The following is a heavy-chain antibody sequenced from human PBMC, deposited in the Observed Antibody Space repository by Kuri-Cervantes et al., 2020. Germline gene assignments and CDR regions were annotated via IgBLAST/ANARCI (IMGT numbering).Heavy chain of an antibody. CDR1: GGSISGSSYY. V-gene: IGHV4-39*01. J-gene: IGHJ5*02. CDR3: ARGLLFNWFDP. Sequence: SETLSLTCTVSGGSISGSSYYWGWIRQPPGKGLEWIGSIYCSGSTYYNPSLKSRVTISVDTSKNQFSLKLSSVTAADTAVYYCARGLLFNWFDPWGQGTLVTVSS. D-gene: IGHD2/OR15-2a*01. CDR2: IYCSGST.